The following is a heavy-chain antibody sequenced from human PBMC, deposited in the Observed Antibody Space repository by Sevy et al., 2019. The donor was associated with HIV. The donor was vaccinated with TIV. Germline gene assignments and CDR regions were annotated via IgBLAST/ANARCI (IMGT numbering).Heavy chain of an antibody. V-gene: IGHV6-1*01. CDR2: TYYRSKWYN. CDR1: GDIVSSNSVV. D-gene: IGHD3-10*01. Sequence: SQTLSLTCAISGDIVSSNSVVWNWIRQSPSRGLEWLGRTYYRSKWYNDYAVSVKSRITINPDTSKNHFSLQLNSVTPEDTAVYYCARASYYGSGTRLYYFDYWGQGTLVTVSS. J-gene: IGHJ4*02. CDR3: ARASYYGSGTRLYYFDY.